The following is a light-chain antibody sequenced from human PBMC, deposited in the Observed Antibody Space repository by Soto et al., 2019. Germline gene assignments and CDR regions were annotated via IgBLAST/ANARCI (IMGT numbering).Light chain of an antibody. CDR3: QVWDSSSDHLV. V-gene: IGLV3-21*02. CDR2: DDS. CDR1: NIRSKS. Sequence: SYELTQPPSVSVAPGQTARITCGGNNIRSKSVHWYQQKAGQAPVLVVYDDSDRPSGIRERFSGSNSGNTATLTISRVEAGDEADYYCQVWDSSSDHLVFGGGTKVTVL. J-gene: IGLJ3*02.